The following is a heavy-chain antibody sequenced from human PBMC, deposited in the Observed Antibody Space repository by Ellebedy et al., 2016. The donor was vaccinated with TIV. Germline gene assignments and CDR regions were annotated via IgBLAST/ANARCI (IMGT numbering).Heavy chain of an antibody. D-gene: IGHD5-12*01. CDR3: PRPNSGQVALEY. J-gene: IGHJ4*02. CDR2: LHPGDSHT. CDR1: GFTFTNSW. V-gene: IGHV5-51*01. Sequence: PGGSLRLSCKGSGFTFTNSWIVWVRQMPGKGLESMGILHPGDSHTRYNPSCQGQVTISADKSLTTTYLQWGSLKASDTAMYYCPRPNSGQVALEYWGQGTLVTVSS.